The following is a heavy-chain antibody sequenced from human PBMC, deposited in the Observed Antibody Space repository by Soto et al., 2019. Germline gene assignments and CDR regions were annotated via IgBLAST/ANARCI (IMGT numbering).Heavy chain of an antibody. J-gene: IGHJ3*02. CDR1: GGSISSGDYY. D-gene: IGHD6-19*01. V-gene: IGHV4-30-4*01. Sequence: SETLSLTCTVSGGSISSGDYYWSWIRQPPGKGLEWIGYIYYSGSTYYNPSLKSRVTISVDTSKNQFSLKLSSVTAADTAVYYCARFDSSGSLDAFDIWGQGTMVTV. CDR3: ARFDSSGSLDAFDI. CDR2: IYYSGST.